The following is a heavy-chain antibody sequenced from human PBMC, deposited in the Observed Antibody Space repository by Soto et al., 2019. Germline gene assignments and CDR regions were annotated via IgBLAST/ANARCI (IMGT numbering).Heavy chain of an antibody. V-gene: IGHV1-18*04. CDR2: LSGYNGNT. CDR3: ARVTCSDRSGYYGY. D-gene: IGHD3-22*01. J-gene: IGHJ4*02. CDR1: GYTFTIYG. Sequence: QVQLVQSGAEVKKPGASVKVSCKASGYTFTIYGISWVRQAPGQGLEWMGWLSGYNGNTDYAQNLQDRVTLTPDAATSSVYMELRSLRSDATAVYYCARVTCSDRSGYYGYWGQGTLITVSS.